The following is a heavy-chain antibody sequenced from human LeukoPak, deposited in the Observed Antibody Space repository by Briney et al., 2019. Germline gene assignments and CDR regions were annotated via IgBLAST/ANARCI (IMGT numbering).Heavy chain of an antibody. Sequence: GASVKVSCKASGYTFTGYYMHWVRQAPGQGLEWMGWINPNSGGTNCAQKFQGRVTMTRDTSISTAYMELSRLRSDDTAVYYCARSGYSSSWYHAPYYFDYWGQGTLVTVSS. CDR2: INPNSGGT. D-gene: IGHD6-13*01. V-gene: IGHV1-2*02. CDR3: ARSGYSSSWYHAPYYFDY. CDR1: GYTFTGYY. J-gene: IGHJ4*02.